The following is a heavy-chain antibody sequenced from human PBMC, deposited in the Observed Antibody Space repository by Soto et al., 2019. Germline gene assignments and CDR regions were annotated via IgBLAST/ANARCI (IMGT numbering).Heavy chain of an antibody. CDR1: GYSFTSYW. V-gene: IGHV5-51*01. D-gene: IGHD4-17*01. Sequence: GESLKISCKGSGYSFTSYWIGWVRQMPGKGLEWMGIIYPGDSDTRYSPSFQGQVTISADKSISTAYLQWSSLKASDTAMYYCARPFPDYGDYEDAFDIWGQGTMVTVSS. CDR2: IYPGDSDT. CDR3: ARPFPDYGDYEDAFDI. J-gene: IGHJ3*02.